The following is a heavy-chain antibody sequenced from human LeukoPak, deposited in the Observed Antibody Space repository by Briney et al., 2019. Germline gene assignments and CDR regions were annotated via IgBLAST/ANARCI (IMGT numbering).Heavy chain of an antibody. V-gene: IGHV1-24*01. CDR1: GYIFTGYY. D-gene: IGHD1-7*01. J-gene: IGHJ4*02. Sequence: GASVKVSCKASGYIFTGYYMHWVRQAPGQGLEWMGGFDPEDGETIYAQKFQGRVTMTEDTSTDTAYMELSSLRSEDTAVYYCATRYNWNYGYWGQGTLVTVSS. CDR2: FDPEDGET. CDR3: ATRYNWNYGY.